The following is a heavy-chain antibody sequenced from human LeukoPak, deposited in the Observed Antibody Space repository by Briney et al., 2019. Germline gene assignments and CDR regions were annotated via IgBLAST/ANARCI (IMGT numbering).Heavy chain of an antibody. CDR1: GYTFTGYY. J-gene: IGHJ4*02. CDR2: INPNSGGT. Sequence: ASVKVSCKASGYTFTGYYMYWVRQAPGQGLEWMGWINPNSGGTNYAQKFQGRVTMTRDTSTSTAYMELSRLRSDDTAVYYCARGTYSYGPFDYWGQGTLVTVSS. V-gene: IGHV1-2*02. CDR3: ARGTYSYGPFDY. D-gene: IGHD5-18*01.